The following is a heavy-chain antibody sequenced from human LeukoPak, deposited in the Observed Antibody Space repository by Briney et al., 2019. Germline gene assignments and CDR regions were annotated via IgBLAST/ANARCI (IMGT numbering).Heavy chain of an antibody. J-gene: IGHJ5*02. V-gene: IGHV4-59*01. D-gene: IGHD3-3*01. CDR3: ARVGNYDDWFDP. CDR1: GGSISGYY. CDR2: IFYTGNS. Sequence: SETLSLICAVSGGSISGYYWSWIRQPPGKGLEWIGYIFYTGNSRYNPSLKSRVTISVETSKNQFSLKLTPVTAADTAVYYCARVGNYDDWFDPWGQGTLVTVSS.